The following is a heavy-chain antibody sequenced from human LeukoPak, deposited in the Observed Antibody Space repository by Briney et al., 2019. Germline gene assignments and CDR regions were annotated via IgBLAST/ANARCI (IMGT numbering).Heavy chain of an antibody. CDR2: IYYGGST. J-gene: IGHJ4*02. Sequence: SQTLSLTCTVSGGSISSGGYYWSWIRQHPGKGLEWIGYIYYGGSTYYNPSLKSRVTISVDTSKNQFSLKLSSVTAADTAVYYCARGRGVTTTYWGQGTLVTVSS. CDR1: GGSISSGGYY. V-gene: IGHV4-31*03. D-gene: IGHD4-17*01. CDR3: ARGRGVTTTY.